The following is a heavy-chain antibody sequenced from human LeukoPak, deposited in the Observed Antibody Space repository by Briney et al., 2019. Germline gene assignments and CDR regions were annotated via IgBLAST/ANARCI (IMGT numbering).Heavy chain of an antibody. CDR3: AGEHSSSWRRGFDY. V-gene: IGHV3-11*01. CDR2: ISSSGSTI. Sequence: GGSLRLSCAASGFTFSDYYMSWIRQAPGKGLEWVSYISSSGSTIYYADSVKGRFTISRDNSKNTLYLQMNSLRAEDTAVYYCAGEHSSSWRRGFDYWGQGTLVTVSS. J-gene: IGHJ4*02. CDR1: GFTFSDYY. D-gene: IGHD6-13*01.